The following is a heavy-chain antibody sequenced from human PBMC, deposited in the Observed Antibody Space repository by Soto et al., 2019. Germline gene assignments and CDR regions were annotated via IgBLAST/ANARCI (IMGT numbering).Heavy chain of an antibody. CDR3: ARGPPFDYYDSSYFDY. D-gene: IGHD3-22*01. CDR1: GGSISSGDYY. J-gene: IGHJ4*02. Sequence: PSETLSLTCTVSGGSISSGDYYWSWIRQPPGKGLEWIGYIYYSGSTYYNPSLKSRVTIPVDTSKNQFSLKLSSVTAADTAVYYCARGPPFDYYDSSYFDYWGQGTLVTVSS. CDR2: IYYSGST. V-gene: IGHV4-30-4*01.